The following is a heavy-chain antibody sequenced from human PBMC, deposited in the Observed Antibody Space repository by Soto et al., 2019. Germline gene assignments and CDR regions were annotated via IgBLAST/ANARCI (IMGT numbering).Heavy chain of an antibody. CDR1: GFTFSSYA. Sequence: QVQLVESGGGVVQPGRSLRLSCAASGFTFSSYAMHWVRQAPGKGLEWVAVISYDGSNKYYADSVKGRFTISRDNSKNTLYLQMNSRRAEDTAVYYCARARNYYDSSGYYLAYWGQGTLVTVSS. V-gene: IGHV3-30-3*01. D-gene: IGHD3-22*01. J-gene: IGHJ4*02. CDR3: ARARNYYDSSGYYLAY. CDR2: ISYDGSNK.